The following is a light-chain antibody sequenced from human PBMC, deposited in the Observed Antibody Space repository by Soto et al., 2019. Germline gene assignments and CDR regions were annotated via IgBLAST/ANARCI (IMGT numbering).Light chain of an antibody. Sequence: QSAQSHPGTVSGSPGPSINISCTGTRSDVGGYNYVSWYQQHPVKAPKLMIYDVTNRPSGVSDRFSGSKSGNTASLTISGLQAEDEADYYCSSYTSSSTPYVFGTRTKVTVL. CDR1: RSDVGGYNY. CDR2: DVT. V-gene: IGLV2-14*01. J-gene: IGLJ1*01. CDR3: SSYTSSSTPYV.